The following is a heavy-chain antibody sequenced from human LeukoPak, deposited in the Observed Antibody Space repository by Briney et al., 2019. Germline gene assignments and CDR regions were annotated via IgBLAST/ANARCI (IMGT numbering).Heavy chain of an antibody. CDR3: ARAGQGYCTSASCYLSLDY. D-gene: IGHD2-2*01. CDR2: IYHSGST. Sequence: SETLSLTCAVSGGSISGSNWWSWARQPPGKGLEWIGQIYHSGSTNYNPSLKSRVAISVDKSKNQFSLNLNSVTAADTAVYYCARAGQGYCTSASCYLSLDYWGQGTLVTVSS. CDR1: GGSISGSNW. J-gene: IGHJ4*02. V-gene: IGHV4-4*02.